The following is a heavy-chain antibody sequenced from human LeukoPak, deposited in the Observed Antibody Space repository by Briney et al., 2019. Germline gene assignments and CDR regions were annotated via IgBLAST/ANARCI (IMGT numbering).Heavy chain of an antibody. D-gene: IGHD3-16*01. CDR2: ISYDGGYQ. Sequence: GGSLRLSCAASGFTFTSYGKHWVRQAPGKGLEWVTYISYDGGYQYYADSVKGRFTISRDNSKNTVYLQLNSLRPEDTAVYYCAKDRRMMSPHYGMDVWGQGTTVTVSS. CDR3: AKDRRMMSPHYGMDV. CDR1: GFTFTSYG. J-gene: IGHJ6*02. V-gene: IGHV3-30*18.